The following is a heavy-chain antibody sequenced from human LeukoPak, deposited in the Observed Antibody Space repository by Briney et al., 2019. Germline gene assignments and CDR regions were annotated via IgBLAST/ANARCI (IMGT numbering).Heavy chain of an antibody. CDR3: AMKAVPRPRLHDAFDF. Sequence: ASVKVSCKASGYTFTGYFIHWVRQAPGQGLEWMGWINPNNGGTKYAQKFQDRVTMTRDTSISTAYMELSRLRSDDTAVYYCAMKAVPRPRLHDAFDFWGQGTVVSVSS. D-gene: IGHD5-24*01. CDR1: GYTFTGYF. V-gene: IGHV1-2*02. J-gene: IGHJ3*01. CDR2: INPNNGGT.